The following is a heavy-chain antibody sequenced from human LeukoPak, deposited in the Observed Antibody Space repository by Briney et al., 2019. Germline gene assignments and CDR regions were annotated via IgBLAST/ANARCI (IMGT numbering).Heavy chain of an antibody. Sequence: SETLSLTCTVSGGSISSYYWSWIRQPPGKGLEWIGYIYYSGSTNYNPSLKSRVTISVDTSKNQFSLKLSSVTAADTAVYYCARGRAPGGTERAFAYWGQGTLVTVSS. D-gene: IGHD1-1*01. V-gene: IGHV4-59*08. CDR3: ARGRAPGGTERAFAY. CDR2: IYYSGST. J-gene: IGHJ4*02. CDR1: GGSISSYY.